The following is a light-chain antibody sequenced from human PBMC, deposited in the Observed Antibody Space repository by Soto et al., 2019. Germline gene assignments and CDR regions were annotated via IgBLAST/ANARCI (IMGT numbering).Light chain of an antibody. V-gene: IGKV3-11*01. J-gene: IGKJ2*01. CDR3: QHRSTWPYT. Sequence: EIVLTQSPATLSLSPGERATLSCRASQSISSYLAWYQQKPGQAPRLLISDASNRATGIPAGFSGSGSGTDFTLTISSLEPEDFAVYYCQHRSTWPYTFGQGTKLEIK. CDR2: DAS. CDR1: QSISSY.